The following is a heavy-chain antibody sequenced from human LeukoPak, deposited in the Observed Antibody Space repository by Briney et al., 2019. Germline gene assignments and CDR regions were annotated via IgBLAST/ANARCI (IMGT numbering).Heavy chain of an antibody. CDR1: GFTFSDYY. CDR2: ISSSGSPI. V-gene: IGHV3-11*04. D-gene: IGHD3-22*01. CDR3: ARDQPDYYSSGYYLAY. J-gene: IGHJ4*02. Sequence: GGSLRLSCATSGFTFSDYYMSWIRQAPGKGLEWVSYISSSGSPIYYADSVKGRFTISRDNAKNSLFLQMNSLRAEDTAMYYCARDQPDYYSSGYYLAYWGQGTLVTVSS.